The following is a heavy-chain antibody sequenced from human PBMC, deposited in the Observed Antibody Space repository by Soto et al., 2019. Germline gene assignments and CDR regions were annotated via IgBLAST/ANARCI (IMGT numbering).Heavy chain of an antibody. CDR1: GGSISSSSYY. D-gene: IGHD2-15*01. CDR3: AKGRASGGTCYSAVDY. CDR2: IFYSGST. V-gene: IGHV4-39*07. Sequence: SETLSLTCTVSGGSISSSSYYWGWIRQPPGKGLEWIGSIFYSGSTYYNPSLKSRVTISVDTSKNQFSLKLSSVTAEDTAVYSCAKGRASGGTCYSAVDYWGQGTVVTVSS. J-gene: IGHJ4*02.